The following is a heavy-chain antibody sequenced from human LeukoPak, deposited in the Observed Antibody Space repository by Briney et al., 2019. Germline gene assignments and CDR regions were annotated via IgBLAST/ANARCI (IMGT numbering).Heavy chain of an antibody. V-gene: IGHV1-8*02. Sequence: ASVKVSCKASGGTFSSYAISWVRQAPGQGLEWMGWMNPNSGNTGYAQKFQGRVTMTRNTSISTAYMELSSLRSEDTAVYYCARYPPAYCGGDCYPQYYYYYGMDVWGQGTTVTVSS. J-gene: IGHJ6*02. CDR1: GGTFSSYA. CDR2: MNPNSGNT. D-gene: IGHD2-21*02. CDR3: ARYPPAYCGGDCYPQYYYYYGMDV.